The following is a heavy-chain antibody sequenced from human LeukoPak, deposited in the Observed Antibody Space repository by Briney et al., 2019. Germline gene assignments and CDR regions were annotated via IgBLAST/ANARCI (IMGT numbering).Heavy chain of an antibody. CDR3: ARDSLLYCSGGSCYSGVPYYYYGMDV. J-gene: IGHJ6*02. CDR2: ISYDGSNK. D-gene: IGHD2-15*01. V-gene: IGHV3-30-3*01. Sequence: GGSLRLSCAASGFTFSSYAMHWVRQAPGKGLEWVAVISYDGSNKYYADSVKGRFTISRDNSKSTLYLQMNSLRAEDTAVYYCARDSLLYCSGGSCYSGVPYYYYGMDVWGQGTTVTVSS. CDR1: GFTFSSYA.